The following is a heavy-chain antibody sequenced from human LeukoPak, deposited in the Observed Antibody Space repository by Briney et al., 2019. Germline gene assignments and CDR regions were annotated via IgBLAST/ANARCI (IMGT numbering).Heavy chain of an antibody. Sequence: PTGGSLRLSCAASEFTFTSYELNWVRQAPGKGLGWVSYISSSGNTISYADSVKGRFTISRDNAKNSLYLQVISLRAEDTAVYYRARGPSIAARYDAFDIWGQGTMVTVSS. CDR3: ARGPSIAARYDAFDI. J-gene: IGHJ3*02. CDR1: EFTFTSYE. V-gene: IGHV3-48*03. D-gene: IGHD6-6*01. CDR2: ISSSGNTI.